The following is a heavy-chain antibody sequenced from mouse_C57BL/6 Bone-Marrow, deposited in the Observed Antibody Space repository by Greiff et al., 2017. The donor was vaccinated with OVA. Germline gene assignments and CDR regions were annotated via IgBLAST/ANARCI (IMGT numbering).Heavy chain of an antibody. CDR1: GYTFTSYG. V-gene: IGHV1-81*01. Sequence: QVQLQQSGAELARPGASVKLSCKASGYTFTSYGISWVKQRPGQGLEWIGEIYPRSGNTYYNEKFKGKATLTADKSSSTAYMELRSLTSEDSAVYFCARSGPLYDCNYWGQGTTLTVSS. J-gene: IGHJ2*01. CDR2: IYPRSGNT. CDR3: ARSGPLYDCNY. D-gene: IGHD2-4*01.